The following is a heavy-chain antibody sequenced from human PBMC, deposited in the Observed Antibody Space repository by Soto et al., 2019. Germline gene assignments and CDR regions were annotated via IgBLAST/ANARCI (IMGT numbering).Heavy chain of an antibody. D-gene: IGHD6-13*01. V-gene: IGHV3-23*01. CDR3: ARGGISSTGLDY. Sequence: EVQLLESGGGLVQPGGSLRLSCAASGFTFSTYDMTWVRQAPGKGLKWVSSITRSGDSTFHADSVKGRFTISRDNSKNTLFLQMTSLRAEDTAIYTCARGGISSTGLDYWGQGTLVIVSS. CDR1: GFTFSTYD. J-gene: IGHJ4*02. CDR2: ITRSGDST.